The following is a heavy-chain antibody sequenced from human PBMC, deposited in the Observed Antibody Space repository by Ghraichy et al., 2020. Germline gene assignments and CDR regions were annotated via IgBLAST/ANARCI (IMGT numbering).Heavy chain of an antibody. CDR2: ISGSGGNT. V-gene: IGHV3-23*01. Sequence: LSLTCAASGFTFSSYAMSWVRQAPGKGLEWVSAISGSGGNTYYADSVKGRFTISRDNSKNTLYLQMSSLRAEDTAVYYCAQGRENYDFWSGYMDYFDYWGQGALVTVSS. CDR3: AQGRENYDFWSGYMDYFDY. CDR1: GFTFSSYA. D-gene: IGHD3-3*01. J-gene: IGHJ4*02.